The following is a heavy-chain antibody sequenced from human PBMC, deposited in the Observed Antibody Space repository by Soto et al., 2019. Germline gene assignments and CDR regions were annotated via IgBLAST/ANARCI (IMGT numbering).Heavy chain of an antibody. V-gene: IGHV1-2*02. CDR2: INPNSGGT. Sequence: ASRNVCCAASGYTFTGYYMHWVRQAHGQGLEWMGWINPNSGGTNYAQKFQGRVTMTRDTSISTAYMELSRLRSDDTAVYYCARVGTFFFEVSGEAFDYWGQGSPDT. CDR3: ARVGTFFFEVSGEAFDY. CDR1: GYTFTGYY. D-gene: IGHD2-15*01. J-gene: IGHJ4*02.